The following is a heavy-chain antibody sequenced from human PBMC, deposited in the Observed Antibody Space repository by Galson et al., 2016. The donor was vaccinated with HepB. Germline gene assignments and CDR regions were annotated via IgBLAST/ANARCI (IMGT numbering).Heavy chain of an antibody. CDR2: MSYDGSRK. CDR3: ARVMYDLRDYYYYYGMDV. D-gene: IGHD3-3*01. V-gene: IGHV3-30*04. CDR1: GFSFSSYA. J-gene: IGHJ6*02. Sequence: SLRLSCAASGFSFSSYAVHWVRQAPGKGLEWVAVMSYDGSRKDYADSVKGRFTISRDNSKSTLNLQMNSLRPEDSAVYYCARVMYDLRDYYYYYGMDVWGQGTTVTVSS.